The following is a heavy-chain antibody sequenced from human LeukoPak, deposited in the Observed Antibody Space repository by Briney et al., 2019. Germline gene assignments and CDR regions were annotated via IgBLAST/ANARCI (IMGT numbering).Heavy chain of an antibody. D-gene: IGHD3-10*01. CDR1: GFTFATYA. J-gene: IGHJ4*02. Sequence: PGGSRRLSCAASGFTFATYATSWVRQAPGKGLEWVSSISGSGGLTYYADSVKGRFTISRDNSKNTLYLQMYSLRAEDTAVYYCAKSPTSSGSYYSPLYFDYWGQGTLVTVSS. CDR3: AKSPTSSGSYYSPLYFDY. CDR2: ISGSGGLT. V-gene: IGHV3-23*01.